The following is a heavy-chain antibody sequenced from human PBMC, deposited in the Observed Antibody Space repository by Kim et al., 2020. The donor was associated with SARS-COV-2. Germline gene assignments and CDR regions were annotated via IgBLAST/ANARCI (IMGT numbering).Heavy chain of an antibody. J-gene: IGHJ2*01. D-gene: IGHD6-19*01. CDR2: IYYSGST. CDR3: ASPNTGYSSGLWGYFDL. CDR1: GGSISSSSYY. Sequence: SETLSLTCTVSGGSISSSSYYWGWIRQPPGKGLEWIGSIYYSGSTYYNPSLKSRVTISVDTSKNQFSLKLSSVTAADTAVYYCASPNTGYSSGLWGYFDLWGRGTLVTVSS. V-gene: IGHV4-39*01.